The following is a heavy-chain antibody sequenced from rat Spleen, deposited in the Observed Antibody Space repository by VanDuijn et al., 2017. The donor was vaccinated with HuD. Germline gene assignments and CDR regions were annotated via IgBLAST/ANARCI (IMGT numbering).Heavy chain of an antibody. D-gene: IGHD1-9*01. J-gene: IGHJ2*01. Sequence: EVELVESGGGLVQPGRSMKLSCEASGFTFSDYYMAWVRQAPTKGLEWLATISFDGSRTYYRDSVKGRFTISRDNAKSSLYLQMNSLKSEDTATYYCARQRDTYYGYNSFDYWGQGVMVTVSS. CDR2: ISFDGSRT. CDR3: ARQRDTYYGYNSFDY. V-gene: IGHV5-22*01. CDR1: GFTFSDYY.